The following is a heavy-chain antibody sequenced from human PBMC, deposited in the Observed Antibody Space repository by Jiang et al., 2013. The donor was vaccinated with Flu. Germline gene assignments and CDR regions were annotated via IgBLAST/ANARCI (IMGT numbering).Heavy chain of an antibody. Sequence: PGLVKPSETLSLTCTVSGGSISSYYWSWIRQPPGKGLEWIGYIYYSGSTNYNPSLKSRVTISVDTSKNQFSLKLSSVTAADTAVYYCARETLGYCSSTSCYGEYNWFDPWGQGTLVTVSS. J-gene: IGHJ5*02. CDR2: IYYSGST. CDR3: ARETLGYCSSTSCYGEYNWFDP. D-gene: IGHD2-2*01. V-gene: IGHV4-59*13. CDR1: GGSISSYY.